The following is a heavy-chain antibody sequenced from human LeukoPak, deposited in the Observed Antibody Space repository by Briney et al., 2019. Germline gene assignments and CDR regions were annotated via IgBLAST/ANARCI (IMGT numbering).Heavy chain of an antibody. J-gene: IGHJ3*02. V-gene: IGHV1-69*04. CDR3: ARDNGGNSGYFGAFDI. Sequence: SVKVSCKASGGTFGSYAISWVRQAPGQGLEWMGRIIPILGIANYAQKFQGRVTITADKSTSTAYMELSSLRSEDTAVYYCARDNGGNSGYFGAFDIWGQGTMVTVSS. CDR2: IIPILGIA. CDR1: GGTFGSYA. D-gene: IGHD2-21*02.